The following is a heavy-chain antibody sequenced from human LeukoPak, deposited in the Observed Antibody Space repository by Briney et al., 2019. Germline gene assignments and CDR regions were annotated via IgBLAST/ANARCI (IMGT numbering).Heavy chain of an antibody. V-gene: IGHV5-10-1*01. CDR1: GYSFTSYW. CDR3: ARHEPLVVVGYYFDY. D-gene: IGHD2-15*01. J-gene: IGHJ4*02. Sequence: GESLKISCKGSGYSFTSYWISWVRQMPRKGLEWMGRIDPSDSYTNYSPSFQGHVTISADKSIRTAYLQWSSLKASDTAMYYCARHEPLVVVGYYFDYWGQGTLVTVSS. CDR2: IDPSDSYT.